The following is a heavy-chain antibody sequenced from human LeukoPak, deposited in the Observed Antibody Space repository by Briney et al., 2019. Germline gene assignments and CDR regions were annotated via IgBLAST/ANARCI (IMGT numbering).Heavy chain of an antibody. CDR3: ARVRIAVAGKYYYGMDV. CDR2: MNPNSGNT. V-gene: IGHV1-8*01. D-gene: IGHD6-19*01. CDR1: GYTFTSYD. J-gene: IGHJ6*02. Sequence: ASVKVSCKASGYTFTSYDINWVRQATGQGLEWMGWMNPNSGNTGYAQKFQGRVTMTRNTSISTAYMELSSLRSEDTAVYYCARVRIAVAGKYYYGMDVWGQGTTVTVSS.